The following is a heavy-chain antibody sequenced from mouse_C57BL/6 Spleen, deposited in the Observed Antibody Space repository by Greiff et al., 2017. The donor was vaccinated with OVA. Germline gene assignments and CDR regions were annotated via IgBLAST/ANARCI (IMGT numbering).Heavy chain of an antibody. Sequence: VQLKESGGGLVQPGGSLSLSCAASGFTFTDYYMSWVRQPPGKALEWLGFIRNKANGYTTEYSASVKGRFTISRDNSQSILYLQMNALRAEDSATYYCARSLDGYCFFDYWGQGTTLTVSS. CDR1: GFTFTDYY. V-gene: IGHV7-3*01. D-gene: IGHD2-3*01. CDR3: ARSLDGYCFFDY. CDR2: IRNKANGYTT. J-gene: IGHJ2*01.